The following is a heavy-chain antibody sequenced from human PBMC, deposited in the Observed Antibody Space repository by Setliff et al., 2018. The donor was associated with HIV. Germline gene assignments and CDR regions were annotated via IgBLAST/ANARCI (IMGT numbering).Heavy chain of an antibody. J-gene: IGHJ4*02. Sequence: GGSLRLSCAASGFTFDNYGMSWVRQVPGKGLEWVSRINSDGSSTSYADSVKGRFTISRDNAKNTLYLQMNSLRAEDTAVYYCVTLTTNWPDYWGQGTLVTVSS. D-gene: IGHD4-4*01. CDR3: VTLTTNWPDY. V-gene: IGHV3-74*01. CDR2: INSDGSST. CDR1: GFTFDNYG.